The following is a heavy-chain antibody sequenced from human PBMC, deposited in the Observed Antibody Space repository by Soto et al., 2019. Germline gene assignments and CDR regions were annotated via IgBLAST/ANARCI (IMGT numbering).Heavy chain of an antibody. D-gene: IGHD2-8*02. CDR1: GGSVSSGSYF. Sequence: QVQLQGSGPGLVKPSETLSLTCTVSGGSVSSGSYFWRWIRQPPGKGLEWIGKIFHSGTTNYNPALKSRVIISVDTSTNEFSLKLNSLTAADTAVYYCARIHITGPVDSWGQGNLVTVSS. V-gene: IGHV4-61*01. CDR2: IFHSGTT. J-gene: IGHJ4*02. CDR3: ARIHITGPVDS.